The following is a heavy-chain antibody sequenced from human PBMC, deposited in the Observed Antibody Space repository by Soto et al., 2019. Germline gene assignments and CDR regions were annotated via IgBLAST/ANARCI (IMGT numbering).Heavy chain of an antibody. J-gene: IGHJ4*02. Sequence: CGTLSLTCTVSRGCLSRYYRSYIRQPAGKGLEWIGRIYTSGSTNYNPSIKSRVTMSVDTSKSLFSLKLSSVTAANTAVYFCARRDRRGSLVYPGQRPLVTV. D-gene: IGHD3-22*01. CDR3: ARRDRRGSLVY. V-gene: IGHV4-4*07. CDR1: RGCLSRYY. CDR2: IYTSGST.